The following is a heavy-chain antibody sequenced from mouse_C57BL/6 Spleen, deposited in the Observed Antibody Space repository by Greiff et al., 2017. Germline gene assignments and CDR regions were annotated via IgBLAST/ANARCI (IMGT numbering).Heavy chain of an antibody. CDR1: GYTFTDYN. CDR2: INPNNGGT. CDR3: ARRGYYYGSSYGYWYFDV. J-gene: IGHJ1*03. Sequence: VQLQQSGPELVKPGASVKIPCKASGYTFTDYNMDWVKQSHGKSLEWIGDINPNNGGTIYNQKFKGKAKLTVDKSSSTAYMELRSLTSEDTAVYYCARRGYYYGSSYGYWYFDVWGTGTTVTVSS. D-gene: IGHD1-1*01. V-gene: IGHV1-18*01.